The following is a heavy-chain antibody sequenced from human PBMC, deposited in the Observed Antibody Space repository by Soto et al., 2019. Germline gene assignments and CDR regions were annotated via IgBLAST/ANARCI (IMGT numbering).Heavy chain of an antibody. D-gene: IGHD1-26*01. CDR3: ARDLLGGSYSKVSDAFDI. Sequence: SVKVSCKASGGTFSSYAISWVRQAPGQGLEWMGGIIPIFGTANYAQKFQGRVTITADESTSTAYMELSSLRSEDTAVYYCARDLLGGSYSKVSDAFDIWGQGTMVTVSS. CDR1: GGTFSSYA. J-gene: IGHJ3*02. CDR2: IIPIFGTA. V-gene: IGHV1-69*13.